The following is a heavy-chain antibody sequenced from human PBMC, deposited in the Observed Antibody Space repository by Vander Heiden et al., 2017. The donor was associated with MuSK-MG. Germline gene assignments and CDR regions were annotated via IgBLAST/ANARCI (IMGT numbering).Heavy chain of an antibody. CDR3: VRDSYDGTLFFGMDV. V-gene: IGHV3-74*01. CDR2: INTDGTYI. D-gene: IGHD3-3*01. Sequence: EVHLVESGGGLVQPGGSLRLSCAASGYTFSSFWMHWVRQAPGKGLVWVSRINTDGTYIHYADSVKGRFTVSRDNAKNTLYLQMDSLRAEDTAVYFCVRDSYDGTLFFGMDVWGQGTTVTVS. J-gene: IGHJ6*02. CDR1: GYTFSSFW.